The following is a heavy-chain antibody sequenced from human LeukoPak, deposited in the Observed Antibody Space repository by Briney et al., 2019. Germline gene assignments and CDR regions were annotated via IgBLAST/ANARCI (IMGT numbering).Heavy chain of an antibody. V-gene: IGHV3-11*01. CDR2: ISSSGSTI. Sequence: GGSLRLSCAASGFTFSDYYMSWIRQAPGKGLEWVSYISSSGSTIYYADSVKGRFTISRDNAKNSLYLQMNSLRAEDTAVYYCARESKYYYDSSGYWALGDYWGQGTLVTVSS. CDR3: ARESKYYYDSSGYWALGDY. J-gene: IGHJ4*02. D-gene: IGHD3-22*01. CDR1: GFTFSDYY.